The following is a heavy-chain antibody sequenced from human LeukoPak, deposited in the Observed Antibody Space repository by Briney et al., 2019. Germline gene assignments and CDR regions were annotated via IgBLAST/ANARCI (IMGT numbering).Heavy chain of an antibody. J-gene: IGHJ6*03. Sequence: PGGSLRLSCAASGFTFSSHAIHWVRQAPGKGLEWVAVISYDGSQKNYADSVKGRFTISRDNAKNSLYLQMNSLRAEDTAVYYCARDCRSGINYYYYYYMDVWGKGTTVTISS. CDR2: ISYDGSQK. CDR1: GFTFSSHA. V-gene: IGHV3-30*04. CDR3: ARDCRSGINYYYYYYMDV.